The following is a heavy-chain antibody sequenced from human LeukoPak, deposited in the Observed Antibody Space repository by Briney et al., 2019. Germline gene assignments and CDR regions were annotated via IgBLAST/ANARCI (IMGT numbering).Heavy chain of an antibody. CDR3: ARTLFYCSSTSCYDYYYYMDV. CDR1: GGSISSGSYY. D-gene: IGHD2-2*01. Sequence: SETLSLTCTVSGGSISSGSYYWSWIRQPAGKGLEWIGRIYTSGSTNYNPSLKSRVTISVDTSKNQFSLKLSSVTAADTAVYYCARTLFYCSSTSCYDYYYYMDVWGKGTTVTVSS. CDR2: IYTSGST. V-gene: IGHV4-61*02. J-gene: IGHJ6*03.